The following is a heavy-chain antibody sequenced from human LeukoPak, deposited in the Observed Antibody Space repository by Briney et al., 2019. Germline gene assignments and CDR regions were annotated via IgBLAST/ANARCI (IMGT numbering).Heavy chain of an antibody. Sequence: GGSLRLSCAASGFTFSSYSMNWVRQAPGKGLEWVSSISSSSSYIHYADSVKGRFTISRDNAKNSLYLQMNSLRAEDTAVYYCARGTLNIPGEHGAFDYWGQGTLVTVSS. CDR1: GFTFSSYS. CDR3: ARGTLNIPGEHGAFDY. D-gene: IGHD1-14*01. V-gene: IGHV3-21*01. CDR2: ISSSSSYI. J-gene: IGHJ4*02.